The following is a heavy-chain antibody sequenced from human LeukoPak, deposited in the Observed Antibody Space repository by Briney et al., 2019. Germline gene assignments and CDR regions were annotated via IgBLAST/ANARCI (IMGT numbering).Heavy chain of an antibody. CDR1: GGTFSSYA. CDR2: IILIFGTA. V-gene: IGHV1-69*05. D-gene: IGHD3-9*01. Sequence: SVKVSCKASGGTFSSYAISWVRQAPEQGLEWMVRIILIFGTANYAQKVQGRVTITTDEYTSTAYMELSSLRSEDTAVYYCARSKGERYFHLVPAFDIWGQGTMVTVSS. CDR3: ARSKGERYFHLVPAFDI. J-gene: IGHJ3*02.